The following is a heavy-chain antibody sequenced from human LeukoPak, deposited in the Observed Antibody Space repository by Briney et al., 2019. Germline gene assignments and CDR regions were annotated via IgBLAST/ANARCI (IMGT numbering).Heavy chain of an antibody. CDR1: GYSFTSYW. J-gene: IGHJ4*02. D-gene: IGHD5-18*01. V-gene: IGHV5-51*01. Sequence: GESLKISCKGSGYSFTSYWIGWVRQMPGKGLEWMGIIYPGDSDTRYSPSFQGQVTISADKSISTAYLQWSSLKASDTAMYYCARGTPNYELWPPYYFDYWGQGTLVTVSS. CDR3: ARGTPNYELWPPYYFDY. CDR2: IYPGDSDT.